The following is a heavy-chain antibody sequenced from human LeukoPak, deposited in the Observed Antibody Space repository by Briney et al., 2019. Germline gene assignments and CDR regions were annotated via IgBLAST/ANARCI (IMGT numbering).Heavy chain of an antibody. V-gene: IGHV1-69*13. CDR2: IIPIFGTA. CDR1: GGTFSSYA. Sequence: GASVKVSCKASGGTFSSYAISWVRQAPGQGLEWMGGIIPIFGTANYAQKFQGRVTITADESTSTAYMELSSLRSEDTAVYYCAIFYSPSAFTHYYYYYYYMDVWGKGTTVTVSS. CDR3: AIFYSPSAFTHYYYYYYYMDV. D-gene: IGHD3-16*01. J-gene: IGHJ6*03.